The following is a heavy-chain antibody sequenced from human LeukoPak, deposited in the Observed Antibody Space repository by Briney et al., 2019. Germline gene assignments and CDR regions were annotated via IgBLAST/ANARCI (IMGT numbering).Heavy chain of an antibody. Sequence: RASVKVSCKASGYTFTSYDINWVRQATGQGLEWMGWMNPNSGNTGYAQKFQGRVTMTRNTSIRTAYMELSSLRSEDTAVYYCARQVLGSGSYYEDYYYYGMDVWGQGTTVTVSS. CDR1: GYTFTSYD. CDR2: MNPNSGNT. CDR3: ARQVLGSGSYYEDYYYYGMDV. J-gene: IGHJ6*02. V-gene: IGHV1-8*01. D-gene: IGHD3-10*02.